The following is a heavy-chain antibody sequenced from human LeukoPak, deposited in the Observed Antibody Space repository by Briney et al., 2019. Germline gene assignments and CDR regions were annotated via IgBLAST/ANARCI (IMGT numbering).Heavy chain of an antibody. V-gene: IGHV4-39*07. CDR1: GGSISSSSYY. D-gene: IGHD1-26*01. CDR2: IYYSGST. Sequence: SETLSLTCTVSGGSISSSSYYWGWIRQPPGKGLEWIGSIYYSGSTYYNPSLKSRVTISVDTSKNQFSLKLSSVTAADTAVYYCARDESGSSLPYDAFGIWGQGTMVTVSS. CDR3: ARDESGSSLPYDAFGI. J-gene: IGHJ3*02.